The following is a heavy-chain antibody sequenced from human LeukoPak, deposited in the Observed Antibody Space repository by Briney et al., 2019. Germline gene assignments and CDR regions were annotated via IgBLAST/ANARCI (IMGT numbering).Heavy chain of an antibody. CDR2: IYYSGST. D-gene: IGHD1-14*01. Sequence: TSETLSLTCTVSGGSISSSSYYWGWIRQPPGKGLEWIGSIYYSGSTYYNPSLKSRVTISVDTSKNQFSLKLSSVTAADTAVYYCARQGNPVDYWGQGTLVTVSS. V-gene: IGHV4-39*01. J-gene: IGHJ4*02. CDR1: GGSISSSSYY. CDR3: ARQGNPVDY.